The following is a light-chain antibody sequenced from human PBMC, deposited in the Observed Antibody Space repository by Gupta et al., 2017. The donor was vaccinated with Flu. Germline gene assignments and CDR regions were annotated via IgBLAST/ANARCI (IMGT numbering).Light chain of an antibody. V-gene: IGKV1-39*01. J-gene: IGKJ3*01. Sequence: SSLSASVGDRVTITCRASQSISSYLNWYQQKPGKVPKLLIYAASSLQSGVPSRFSGSGSGTDFTLTISSLQLEDSATYYCQQSDTTPLLTFGHGTKVDIK. CDR2: AAS. CDR3: QQSDTTPLLT. CDR1: QSISSY.